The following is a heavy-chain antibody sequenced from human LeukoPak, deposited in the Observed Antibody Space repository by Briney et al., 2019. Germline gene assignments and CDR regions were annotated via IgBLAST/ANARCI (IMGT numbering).Heavy chain of an antibody. CDR2: INHSGST. Sequence: SETLSLTCAVDGRSFSGYYWSWIRQPPGKGLEWIGEINHSGSTNYNPSLKSRVTISVDTSKNQFSLKLSSVTAADTAVYYCARGDWGCLDYWGQGTLVTVSS. V-gene: IGHV4-34*01. D-gene: IGHD7-27*01. CDR3: ARGDWGCLDY. CDR1: GRSFSGYY. J-gene: IGHJ4*02.